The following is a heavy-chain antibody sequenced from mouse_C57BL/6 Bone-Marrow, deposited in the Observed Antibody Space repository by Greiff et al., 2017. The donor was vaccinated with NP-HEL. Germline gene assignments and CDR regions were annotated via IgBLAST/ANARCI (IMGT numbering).Heavy chain of an antibody. J-gene: IGHJ2*01. CDR3: APIYYDYDDGYYFDY. CDR1: GFNIKDYY. V-gene: IGHV14-2*01. CDR2: IDPEDGET. Sequence: EVKLVESGAELVKPGASVKLSCTASGFNIKDYYMHWVKQRTEQGLEWIGRIDPEDGETKYAPKFQGKATITADTSSNTAYLQLSSLTSEDTAVYYCAPIYYDYDDGYYFDYWGQGTTLTVSS. D-gene: IGHD2-4*01.